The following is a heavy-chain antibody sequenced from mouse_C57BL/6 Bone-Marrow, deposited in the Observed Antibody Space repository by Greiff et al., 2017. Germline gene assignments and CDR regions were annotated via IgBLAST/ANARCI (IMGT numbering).Heavy chain of an antibody. V-gene: IGHV1-81*01. CDR1: GYTFTSYG. CDR3: ARVYGRAY. D-gene: IGHD1-1*01. CDR2: IYPRSGNT. Sequence: QVQLQQSAAELARPGASVKLSCKASGYTFTSYGISWVKQRTGQGLEWIGEIYPRSGNTYYNEKFKGKATLTADKSSSTAYMELRSLTSEDSAVYFCARVYGRAYWGQGTLVTVSA. J-gene: IGHJ3*01.